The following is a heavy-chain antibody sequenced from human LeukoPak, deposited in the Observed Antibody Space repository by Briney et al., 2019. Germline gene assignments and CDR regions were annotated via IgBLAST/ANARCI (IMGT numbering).Heavy chain of an antibody. J-gene: IGHJ5*02. CDR3: ARAWYYDFWSGPGAFDP. CDR1: GGSISGYY. V-gene: IGHV4-59*08. D-gene: IGHD3-3*01. Sequence: SETLSLTCTVSGGSISGYYWSWIRQPPGKGLEWIGYIYYSGSTNYNPSLKSRLTISVDTSKNQFSLKLSSVTAADTAVYYCARAWYYDFWSGPGAFDPWGQGTLVTVSS. CDR2: IYYSGST.